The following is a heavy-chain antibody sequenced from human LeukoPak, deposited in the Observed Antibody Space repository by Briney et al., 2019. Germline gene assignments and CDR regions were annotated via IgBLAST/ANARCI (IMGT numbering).Heavy chain of an antibody. V-gene: IGHV4-59*01. Sequence: SETLSLTCTVSGGSISSYYWSWIRQPPGKGLEWIGYIYYSGSTNYIPSLKSRVTISVDTSKNQFSLKLSSVTAADTAVYYCARALRLGIAAAGTYYYYGMDVWGQGTTVTVSS. CDR2: IYYSGST. CDR1: GGSISSYY. CDR3: ARALRLGIAAAGTYYYYGMDV. D-gene: IGHD6-13*01. J-gene: IGHJ6*02.